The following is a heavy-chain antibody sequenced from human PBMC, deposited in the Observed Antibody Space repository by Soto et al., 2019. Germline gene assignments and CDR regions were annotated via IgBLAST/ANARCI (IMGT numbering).Heavy chain of an antibody. V-gene: IGHV3-30*18. CDR2: ISYDGSGY. Sequence: HVQLVESGGGVVQPGRSLRLSCAASGFTFSTDGMHWVRQAPGKGLEWVAVISYDGSGYSYADSVKGRFTISRDNSKNTLYLQINSLRAEDTAVYYCAKDDYGMDVWGQGTTVTVSS. J-gene: IGHJ6*02. CDR1: GFTFSTDG. CDR3: AKDDYGMDV.